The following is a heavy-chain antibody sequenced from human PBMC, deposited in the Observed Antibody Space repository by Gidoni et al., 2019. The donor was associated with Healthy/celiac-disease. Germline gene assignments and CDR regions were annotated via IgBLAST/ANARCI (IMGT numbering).Heavy chain of an antibody. V-gene: IGHV4-34*01. CDR3: AGPDIVATIGQDAFDI. Sequence: QVQLQQWGAGLLKPSETLSVTCAVHGGSFRGYDWSWIRHPPGKGLEWIGEINHSGSTNYNPSLKSRVTISVDTSKNQFSLKLSSVTAADTAVYYCAGPDIVATIGQDAFDIWGQGTMVTVSS. D-gene: IGHD5-12*01. J-gene: IGHJ3*02. CDR1: GGSFRGYD. CDR2: INHSGST.